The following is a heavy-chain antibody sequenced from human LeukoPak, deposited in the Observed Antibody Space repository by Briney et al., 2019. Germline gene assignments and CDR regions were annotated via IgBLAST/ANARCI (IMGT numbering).Heavy chain of an antibody. CDR2: IFYSGST. CDR3: ARVAGDIQEQDY. CDR1: GGSISTSSYY. Sequence: PSETLSLTCTVSGGSISTSSYYWGWVRQPPGKGLEWIGNIFYSGSTYYSPSLKSRVTISLDTSRNQFSLKLSSVTAADTAVYYCARVAGDIQEQDYWGQGTLVTVSS. J-gene: IGHJ4*02. D-gene: IGHD1/OR15-1a*01. V-gene: IGHV4-39*07.